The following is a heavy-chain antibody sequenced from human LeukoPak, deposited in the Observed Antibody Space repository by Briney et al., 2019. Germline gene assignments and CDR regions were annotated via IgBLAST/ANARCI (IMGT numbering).Heavy chain of an antibody. CDR2: ILNDGSQE. CDR3: ARDDAQGDNALDI. V-gene: IGHV3-33*01. J-gene: IGHJ3*02. CDR1: GFTFSSYG. Sequence: GGSLRLSCAASGFTFSSYGMHWVRQAPGKGLEWVAVILNDGSQEKYADSVKGRSTISRDNSKNTLFLQMNSLRAEDTAVYYCARDDAQGDNALDIWGQGTMVTVSS. D-gene: IGHD3-16*01.